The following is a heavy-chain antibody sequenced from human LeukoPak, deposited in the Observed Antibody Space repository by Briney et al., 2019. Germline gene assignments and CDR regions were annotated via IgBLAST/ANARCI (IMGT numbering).Heavy chain of an antibody. V-gene: IGHV3-21*01. CDR1: GFSLSDYT. Sequence: GGSLRLSCAASGFSLSDYTMNWVRQAPGKGLEWVSSISRSNNSIYYADSVKGRFTISRDNAKNSLYLQMNSLRAEDTAVYHCARVSSSYWGQGALVTVSS. J-gene: IGHJ4*02. CDR3: ARVSSSY. D-gene: IGHD3-22*01. CDR2: ISRSNNSI.